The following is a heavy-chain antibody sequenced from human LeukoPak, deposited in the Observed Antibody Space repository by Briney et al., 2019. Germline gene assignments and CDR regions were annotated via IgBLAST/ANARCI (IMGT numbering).Heavy chain of an antibody. Sequence: PSSALSLTCAVSGYSISSGYYWGWIRQPPGKGLEWIGSIYYSGTTYYNSSLKSRVTISGDTSKNQFSLNLSSVTAADTAVYYCARLDNGSPRAIDYWGQGTLVTVSS. CDR1: GYSISSGYY. V-gene: IGHV4-38-2*01. D-gene: IGHD1-26*01. J-gene: IGHJ4*02. CDR2: IYYSGTT. CDR3: ARLDNGSPRAIDY.